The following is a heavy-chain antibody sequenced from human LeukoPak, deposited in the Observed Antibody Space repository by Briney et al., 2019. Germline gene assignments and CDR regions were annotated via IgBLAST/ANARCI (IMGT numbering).Heavy chain of an antibody. D-gene: IGHD1-26*01. V-gene: IGHV4-39*01. CDR3: ARTIVGYYFDY. CDR2: IYYSGST. CDR1: GDSISNNGYY. J-gene: IGHJ4*02. Sequence: SETLSLTCTVSGDSISNNGYYWAWIRQPPGKRLEWIGSIYYSGSTYYNPSLKSPVTISVDPSKNQFSLKLSSVTAADTVVYYCARTIVGYYFDYWGQGILVTVSS.